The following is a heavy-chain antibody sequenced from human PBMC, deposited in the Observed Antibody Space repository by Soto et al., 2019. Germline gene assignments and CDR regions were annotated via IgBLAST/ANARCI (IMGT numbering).Heavy chain of an antibody. CDR3: ARVPDY. CDR2: IYHSAST. Sequence: SETLSLTCAVSGGSISSGGYSWSWIRQPPGKGLELIGYIYHSASTYYNPSLKSRVTISVDRSKNQLSLKLSSVTAADTAVYYCARVPDYWAQGTPVTVSS. V-gene: IGHV4-30-2*01. CDR1: GGSISSGGYS. J-gene: IGHJ4*02.